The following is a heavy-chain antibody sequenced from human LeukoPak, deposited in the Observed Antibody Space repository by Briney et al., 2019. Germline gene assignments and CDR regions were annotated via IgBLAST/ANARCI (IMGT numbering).Heavy chain of an antibody. Sequence: GGSLRLSCVASGFSFSSYGMHWVRQAPGKGLEWVANIKQDGSTKNYVDSVKGRFTISRDNAKNTLYLQMNSLRDEDTAVYYCAREGLAASADYWGQGTLVTVSS. CDR3: AREGLAASADY. CDR2: IKQDGSTK. V-gene: IGHV3-7*01. CDR1: GFSFSSYG. J-gene: IGHJ4*02. D-gene: IGHD2-2*01.